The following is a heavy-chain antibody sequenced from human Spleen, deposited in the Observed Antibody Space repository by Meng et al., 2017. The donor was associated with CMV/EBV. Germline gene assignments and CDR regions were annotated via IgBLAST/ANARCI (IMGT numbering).Heavy chain of an antibody. Sequence: SETLSLTCSVSGGSISSSRYYWGWIRQPPGKGLEWIGSIFYSGSTYYNPSLKSRVTISVDTSKNQFSLKLSSLTAADTAVYYCARGSIAGKGATIAYGMDVWGQGITVTVSS. CDR2: IFYSGST. D-gene: IGHD1-26*01. J-gene: IGHJ6*02. CDR1: GGSISSSRYY. V-gene: IGHV4-39*07. CDR3: ARGSIAGKGATIAYGMDV.